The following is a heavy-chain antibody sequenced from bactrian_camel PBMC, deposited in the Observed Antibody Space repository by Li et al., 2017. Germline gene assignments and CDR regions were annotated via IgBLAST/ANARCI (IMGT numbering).Heavy chain of an antibody. Sequence: HVQLVESGGGSVQAGGSLRLSCAASGYTYNRNCIGWFRAAIGKEREGVAAIRRDDLTAYTDSVKGRFTISKDNAKNTLYLQMNSLKPEDTAMYYCAAERPIYSIGGPCLNRRYAFWGQGTQVTVS. J-gene: IGHJ4*01. CDR1: GYTYNRNC. D-gene: IGHD2*01. V-gene: IGHV3S53*01. CDR2: IRRDDLT. CDR3: AAERPIYSIGGPCLNRRYAF.